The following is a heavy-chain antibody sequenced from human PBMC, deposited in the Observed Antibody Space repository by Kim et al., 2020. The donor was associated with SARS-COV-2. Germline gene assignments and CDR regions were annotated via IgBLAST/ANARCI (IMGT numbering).Heavy chain of an antibody. Sequence: GGSLRLSCTASGFTFTNYAMSWVRQAPGKGLEWVSSISASGGSTYYADSVKGQFAISRDNSKNTLFLQMSSLRADDTAIYYCTRDLEAARPYYWGQGTLVTVSS. J-gene: IGHJ4*02. D-gene: IGHD6-6*01. CDR1: GFTFTNYA. V-gene: IGHV3-23*01. CDR3: TRDLEAARPYY. CDR2: ISASGGST.